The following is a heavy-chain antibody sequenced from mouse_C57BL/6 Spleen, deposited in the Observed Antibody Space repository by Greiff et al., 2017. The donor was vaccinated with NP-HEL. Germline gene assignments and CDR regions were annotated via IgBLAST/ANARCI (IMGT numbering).Heavy chain of an antibody. CDR2: IYPGSGST. V-gene: IGHV1-55*01. CDR1: GYTFTSYW. J-gene: IGHJ2*01. D-gene: IGHD1-1*01. CDR3: ARGDYYGSSYVGTNYFDY. Sequence: VQLQQPGAELVKPGASVKMSCKASGYTFTSYWITWVKQRPGQGLEWIGDIYPGSGSTNYNEKFKSKATLTVDTSSSTAYMQLSSLTSEDSAVYYCARGDYYGSSYVGTNYFDYWGQGTTLTVSS.